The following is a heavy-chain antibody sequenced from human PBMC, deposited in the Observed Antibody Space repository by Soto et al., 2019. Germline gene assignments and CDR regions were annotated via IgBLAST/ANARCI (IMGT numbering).Heavy chain of an antibody. J-gene: IGHJ4*02. CDR1: GFTFSSYA. CDR3: ARGGSGSYYDY. V-gene: IGHV3-23*01. Sequence: EVPLLESGGGLVQPGGSLRLSCAASGFTFSSYAMRWVRQAPVKGLEWVSAISGSGGSTYYADSVKGRFTISRDNSKNTLYLQMNSLRAEDPAVYYCARGGSGSYYDYWGQGTLVTVSS. CDR2: ISGSGGST. D-gene: IGHD1-26*01.